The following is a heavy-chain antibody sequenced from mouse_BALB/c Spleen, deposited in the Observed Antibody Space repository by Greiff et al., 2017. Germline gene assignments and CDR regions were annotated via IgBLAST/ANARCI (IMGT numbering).Heavy chain of an antibody. Sequence: VQLQQSGPELVKPGASVKISCKASGYSFTGYYMHWVKQSHVKSLEWIGRINPYNGATSYNQNFKDKASLTVDKSSSTAYMELHSLTSEDSAVYYCARETATGWYFDVWGAGTTVTVSS. D-gene: IGHD1-2*01. CDR1: GYSFTGYY. CDR3: ARETATGWYFDV. J-gene: IGHJ1*01. V-gene: IGHV1-31*01. CDR2: INPYNGAT.